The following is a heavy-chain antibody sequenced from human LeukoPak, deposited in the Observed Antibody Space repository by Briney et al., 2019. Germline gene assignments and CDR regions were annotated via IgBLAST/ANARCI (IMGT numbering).Heavy chain of an antibody. V-gene: IGHV4-34*01. D-gene: IGHD2-2*01. J-gene: IGHJ6*02. CDR3: ARGRRAYCSSTSCYLYYYYGMDV. Sequence: TSETLSLTCAVYGGSFSGYYWSWIRQPPGKGLEWIGEINHSGSTNYNPSLKSRVTTSVDTSKNQFSLKLSSVTAADTAVYYCARGRRAYCSSTSCYLYYYYGMDVWGQGTTVTVSS. CDR2: INHSGST. CDR1: GGSFSGYY.